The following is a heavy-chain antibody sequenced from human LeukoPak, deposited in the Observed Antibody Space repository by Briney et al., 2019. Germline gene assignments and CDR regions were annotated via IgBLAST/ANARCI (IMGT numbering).Heavy chain of an antibody. J-gene: IGHJ4*02. V-gene: IGHV3-23*01. CDR2: ISGSGGST. CDR1: GFTFSSYA. Sequence: PGGSLRLSCAASGFTFSSYAMSWVRQAPGKGLEWVSAISGSGGSTYYADSVKGRFTISRDNSKNTLYLQMNSLRAEDTAVYYCAKAVDSPSSSWYPSHFDYWGQGTLVTVSS. D-gene: IGHD6-13*01. CDR3: AKAVDSPSSSWYPSHFDY.